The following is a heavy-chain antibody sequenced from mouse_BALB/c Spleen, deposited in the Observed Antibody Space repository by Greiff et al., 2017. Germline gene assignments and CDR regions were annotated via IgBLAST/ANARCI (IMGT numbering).Heavy chain of an antibody. CDR1: GYTFTSYV. J-gene: IGHJ3*01. CDR3: ANQFAY. Sequence: EVKLVESGPELVKPGASVKMSCKASGYTFTSYVMHWVKQKPGQGLEWIGYINPYNDGTKYNEKFKGKATLTSDKSSSTAYMELSSLTSEDSAVYYCANQFAYWGQGTLVTVSA. V-gene: IGHV1-14*01. CDR2: INPYNDGT.